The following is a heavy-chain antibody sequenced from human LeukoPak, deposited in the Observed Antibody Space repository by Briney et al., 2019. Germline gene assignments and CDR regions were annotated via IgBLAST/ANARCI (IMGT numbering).Heavy chain of an antibody. CDR2: IYPGDSGT. V-gene: IGHV5-51*03. CDR3: TRRDCSGGSCYDGY. J-gene: IGHJ4*02. Sequence: PGESLKISCKGSGYTFTNYWIGWVRQMPGKGLEWMGIIYPGDSGTRYSPSFQGQVTISADKSISTAYLQWSSLKASDTAMYYCTRRDCSGGSCYDGYWGQGTLLTVSS. D-gene: IGHD2-15*01. CDR1: GYTFTNYW.